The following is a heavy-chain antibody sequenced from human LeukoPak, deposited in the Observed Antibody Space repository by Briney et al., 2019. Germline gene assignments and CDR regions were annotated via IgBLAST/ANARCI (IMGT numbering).Heavy chain of an antibody. CDR2: ISYDESNK. CDR1: GFTFSNYA. V-gene: IGHV3-30*04. D-gene: IGHD3-22*01. Sequence: GGSLRLSCAASGFTFSNYAMHWVRQAPGKGLEWVAVISYDESNKFYAESVKGRFTISRDNSKNTLYLQVNSLSDEDTAVYYCARGLGDSNGYYYREQYFQHWGQGTLVTVSS. CDR3: ARGLGDSNGYYYREQYFQH. J-gene: IGHJ1*01.